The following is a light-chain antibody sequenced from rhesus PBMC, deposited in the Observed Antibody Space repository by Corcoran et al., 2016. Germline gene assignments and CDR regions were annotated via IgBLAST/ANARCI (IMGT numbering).Light chain of an antibody. CDR3: QQYSSSPWT. Sequence: DIQMTQSPSSLSASVGDTVTITCRASQSISSWLAWYQQKPGKAPKLLFLKASPLQSGGPSRFSGSGSGTDFTLTISSMQSEDFATYYCQQYSSSPWTFGQGTKVEIK. J-gene: IGKJ1*01. CDR2: KAS. V-gene: IGKV1-22*01. CDR1: QSISSW.